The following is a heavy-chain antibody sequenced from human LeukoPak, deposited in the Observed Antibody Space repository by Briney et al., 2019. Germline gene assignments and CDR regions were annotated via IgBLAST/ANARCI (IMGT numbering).Heavy chain of an antibody. CDR3: ARARYVSSFYAFDI. V-gene: IGHV3-48*03. D-gene: IGHD6-13*01. CDR2: ISSSGSTI. CDR1: GFTFSSYE. J-gene: IGHJ3*02. Sequence: GGSLRLSCAASGFTFSSYEMNWVRQAPGKGLEWVSYISSSGSTIYYADSVKGRFTISRDNAKNSLYLQMNSLRAEDTAVYYCARARYVSSFYAFDIWGQGTLVTVSS.